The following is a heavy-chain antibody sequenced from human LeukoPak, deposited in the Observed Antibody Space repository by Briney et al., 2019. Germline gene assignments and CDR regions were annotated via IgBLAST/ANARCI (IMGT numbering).Heavy chain of an antibody. J-gene: IGHJ5*02. CDR1: GGSVSSGSYY. V-gene: IGHV4-61*01. Sequence: PSEALSLTCTVSGGSVSSGSYYWSWIRQPTGKGLEWIGYIYYSGSTNYNPSLKSRVTISVDTSKNQFSLKLSSVTAADTAVYYCARTDRYYDILTGYYSHNWFVPWGQGTLVTVSS. D-gene: IGHD3-9*01. CDR2: IYYSGST. CDR3: ARTDRYYDILTGYYSHNWFVP.